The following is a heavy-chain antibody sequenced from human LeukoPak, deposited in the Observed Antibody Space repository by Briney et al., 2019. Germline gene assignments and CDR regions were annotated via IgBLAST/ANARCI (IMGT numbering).Heavy chain of an antibody. V-gene: IGHV1-18*01. Sequence: ASVKVSCKASGYTFTSYGISWVRQAPGQGLEWMGWISAYNGNTNYAQKLQGRVTMTTDTSTSTAYMELRSLRSDDTAVYYCAMTGPYYYDSSGSGDYWGQGTLVTVSS. CDR3: AMTGPYYYDSSGSGDY. D-gene: IGHD3-22*01. CDR2: ISAYNGNT. CDR1: GYTFTSYG. J-gene: IGHJ4*02.